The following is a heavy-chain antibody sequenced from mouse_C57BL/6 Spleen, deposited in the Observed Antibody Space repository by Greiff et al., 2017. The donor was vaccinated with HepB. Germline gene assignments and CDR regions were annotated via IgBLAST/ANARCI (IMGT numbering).Heavy chain of an antibody. D-gene: IGHD2-1*01. J-gene: IGHJ1*03. V-gene: IGHV1-39*01. CDR3: ARSRGYGNYPYFDV. Sequence: VQLKQSGPELVKPGASVKISCKASGYSFTDYNMNWVKQSNGKSLEWIGVINPNYGTTSYNQKFKGKATLTVDQSSSTAYMQLNSLTSEDSAVYYCARSRGYGNYPYFDVWGTGTTVTVSS. CDR1: GYSFTDYN. CDR2: INPNYGTT.